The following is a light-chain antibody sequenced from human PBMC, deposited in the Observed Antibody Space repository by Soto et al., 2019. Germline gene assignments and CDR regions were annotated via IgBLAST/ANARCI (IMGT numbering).Light chain of an antibody. V-gene: IGKV3-20*01. CDR2: GAS. J-gene: IGKJ5*01. Sequence: QSPGTLSLSPGETATLSCRASQSVSRNYLAWYQQKPGQAPRLLIYGASSRATGVPDRFSGSGSGTDFTLTISRLEPEDFAVYYCQQYGSSVPITFGQGTRLEI. CDR3: QQYGSSVPIT. CDR1: QSVSRNY.